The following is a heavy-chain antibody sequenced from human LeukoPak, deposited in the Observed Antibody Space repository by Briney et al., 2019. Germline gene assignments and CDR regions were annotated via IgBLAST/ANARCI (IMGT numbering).Heavy chain of an antibody. J-gene: IGHJ4*02. CDR3: ARDSPTSSSWYFY. D-gene: IGHD6-13*01. CDR2: INPSGGST. V-gene: IGHV1-46*01. Sequence: ASVKASCKASGYTFTSYDINWVRQAPGQGLEWMGIINPSGGSTSYAQKFQGRVTMTRDTSTSTVYMELSSLRSEDTAVYYCARDSPTSSSWYFYWGQGTLVTVSS. CDR1: GYTFTSYD.